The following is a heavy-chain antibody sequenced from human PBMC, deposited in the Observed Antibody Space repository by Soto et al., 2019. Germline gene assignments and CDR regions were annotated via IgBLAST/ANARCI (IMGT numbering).Heavy chain of an antibody. Sequence: ASETLSLTCAIYGGSFSNYYWSWIRQPPGKGLEWMGEINHSGSTNYNPSLKSRVTISVDTSKNQFSLKLSSVTAADTAVYYCARGRYSKLHFDYWGQGTLVTVSS. V-gene: IGHV4-34*01. J-gene: IGHJ4*02. CDR2: INHSGST. CDR1: GGSFSNYY. CDR3: ARGRYSKLHFDY. D-gene: IGHD4-4*01.